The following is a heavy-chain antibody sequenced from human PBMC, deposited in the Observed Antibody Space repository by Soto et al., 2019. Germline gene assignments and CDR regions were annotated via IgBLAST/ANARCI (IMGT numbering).Heavy chain of an antibody. CDR3: ARRGASGNFDY. CDR2: ISTSSSTI. CDR1: GFTFSSYS. Sequence: LRLSCAASGFTFSSYSMNWVRQAPGKGLEWLSYISTSSSTIYYADSVKGRFTISRDNAKNSLYLQMNSLRAEDTALYYCARRGASGNFDYWGQGSLVTVS. V-gene: IGHV3-48*01. D-gene: IGHD3-10*01. J-gene: IGHJ4*02.